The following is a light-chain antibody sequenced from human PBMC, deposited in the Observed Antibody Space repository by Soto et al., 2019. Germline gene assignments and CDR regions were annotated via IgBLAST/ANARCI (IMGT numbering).Light chain of an antibody. CDR3: QQYTHDSLT. J-gene: IGKJ1*01. CDR1: QSIGSW. V-gene: IGKV1-5*01. CDR2: AAS. Sequence: DIQRTQKPRKLSASGGSIDFSTSRASQSIGSWLAWYQQKPGKAPNLLIYAASSLQSGVPSRFSGSGSGTDFTLTISSLQPDDFAIYYCQQYTHDSLTLGQGTKVDIK.